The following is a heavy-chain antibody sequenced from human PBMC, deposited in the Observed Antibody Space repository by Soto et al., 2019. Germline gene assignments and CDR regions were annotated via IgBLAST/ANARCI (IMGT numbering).Heavy chain of an antibody. D-gene: IGHD3-10*01. CDR3: ARASPPVLWFGEPTIYYFDY. Sequence: EVQLLESGGGLVQPGGSLRLSCAASGFTFSSYAMSWVRQAPGKGLEWVSAISGSGGSTYYADSVKGRFTISRDNSKNTMYLKMNSLRADDTAVYYCARASPPVLWFGEPTIYYFDYWGEGTLVTVSA. CDR2: ISGSGGST. CDR1: GFTFSSYA. V-gene: IGHV3-23*01. J-gene: IGHJ4*02.